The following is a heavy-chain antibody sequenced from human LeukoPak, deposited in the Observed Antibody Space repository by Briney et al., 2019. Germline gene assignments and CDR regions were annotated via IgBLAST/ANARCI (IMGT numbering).Heavy chain of an antibody. J-gene: IGHJ6*03. V-gene: IGHV3-11*01. CDR3: ARDGWELLATLQYYYYMDV. CDR1: GFTFSDYY. CDR2: ISSSGSTI. Sequence: GGSLRLSCAASGFTFSDYYMSWIRQAPGKGLEWVSYISSSGSTIYYADSVKGRFTISRDNAKNSLYLQMNSLRAEDTAVYYCARDGWELLATLQYYYYMDVWGKGTTDTVTS. D-gene: IGHD1-26*01.